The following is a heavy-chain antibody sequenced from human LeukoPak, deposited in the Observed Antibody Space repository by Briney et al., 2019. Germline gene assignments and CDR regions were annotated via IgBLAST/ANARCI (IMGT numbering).Heavy chain of an antibody. CDR1: GGSINSYY. J-gene: IGHJ4*02. Sequence: PSETLSLTCIVSGGSINSYYWSWIRQPPGKGLEWIAYIDNSGNTNYNPSLKSRVTISVDTSRNEFSLKVNYVTAADTAVYYCARHLAARLGGARFSDYWSQGTLVTVSS. CDR2: IDNSGNT. D-gene: IGHD2-21*01. V-gene: IGHV4-59*08. CDR3: ARHLAARLGGARFSDY.